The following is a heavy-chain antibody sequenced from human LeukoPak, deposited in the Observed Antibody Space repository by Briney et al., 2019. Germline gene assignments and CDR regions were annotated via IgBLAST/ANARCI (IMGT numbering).Heavy chain of an antibody. CDR1: GGSISSYY. CDR2: IYYSGSS. J-gene: IGHJ6*03. CDR3: ARVPRSYYYYYYMDV. Sequence: SETLSLTCTVSGGSISSYYWSWIRQPPGKGLEWLGYIYYSGSSNYNPSLKSRVTISVDTSKNQFSLKLSSVTAADTAVYYCARVPRSYYYYYYMDVWGKGTTVTVSS. V-gene: IGHV4-59*01.